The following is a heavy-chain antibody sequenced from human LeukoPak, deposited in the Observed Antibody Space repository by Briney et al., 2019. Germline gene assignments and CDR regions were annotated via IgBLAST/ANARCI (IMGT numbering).Heavy chain of an antibody. CDR1: AFTFINYA. J-gene: IGHJ5*01. V-gene: IGHV3-30-3*01. D-gene: IGHD3-16*01. CDR2: ISDEGNNK. Sequence: GGSLRLSLAASAFTFINYAVDWVRQAPGRGLERGAVISDEGNNKYYTDSVKGRFTIYRENSKYTLYLQMNSVRAEDTAVYYCARDLIPGTGTGFWFDSWGQGTLVTVSS. CDR3: ARDLIPGTGTGFWFDS.